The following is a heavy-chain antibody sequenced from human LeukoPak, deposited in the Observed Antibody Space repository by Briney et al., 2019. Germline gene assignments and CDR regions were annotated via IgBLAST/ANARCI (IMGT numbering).Heavy chain of an antibody. J-gene: IGHJ6*02. CDR3: ARPSGDYYYGMDV. V-gene: IGHV5-51*01. Sequence: GESLKISCACSCNIFTSYLICWVRQMPGKGLELMGIIYPGDSDTRYSPSFQGQVTISADKSISTAYLQWSSLKASDTAMYYCARPSGDYYYGMDVWGQGTTVTVSS. CDR1: CNIFTSYL. CDR2: IYPGDSDT. D-gene: IGHD3-10*01.